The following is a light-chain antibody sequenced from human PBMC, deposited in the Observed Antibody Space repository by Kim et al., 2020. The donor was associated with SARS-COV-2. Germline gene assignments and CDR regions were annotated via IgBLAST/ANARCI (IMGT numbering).Light chain of an antibody. Sequence: GQTATPCWRASPGTSNYLAWYQQKPGQPPRLLIYGSSSRATGIPARFSGSGSGVDFTLTISSLESEDVALYYCQQYDSSLWTFGRGTKVDIK. CDR1: PGTSNY. CDR3: QQYDSSLWT. J-gene: IGKJ1*01. CDR2: GSS. V-gene: IGKV3-15*01.